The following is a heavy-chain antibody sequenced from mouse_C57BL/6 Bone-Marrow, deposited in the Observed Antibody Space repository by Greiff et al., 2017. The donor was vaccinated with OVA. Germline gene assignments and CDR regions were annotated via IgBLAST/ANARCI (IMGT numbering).Heavy chain of an antibody. J-gene: IGHJ2*01. CDR1: GYTFTSYW. V-gene: IGHV1-55*01. CDR2: IYPGSGST. Sequence: VQLQQPGAELVKPGASVKMSCKASGYTFTSYWITWVKQRPGQGLAWIGDIYPGSGSTNYNEKFKSKATLTVDTSSSTAYLQLSSLTSEDSAGYYCARTTDYWGQGTTLTVSS. D-gene: IGHD1-1*01. CDR3: ARTTDY.